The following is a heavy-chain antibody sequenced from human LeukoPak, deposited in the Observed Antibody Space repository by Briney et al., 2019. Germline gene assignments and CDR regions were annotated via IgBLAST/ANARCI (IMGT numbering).Heavy chain of an antibody. CDR2: INPSGGST. D-gene: IGHD3-22*01. J-gene: IGHJ4*02. V-gene: IGHV1-46*01. Sequence: VASVKVSCKASGYTFTSYYMHWVRQAPGQGLEWMGIINPSGGSTSYAQKFQGRVTMTRDMSTSTVYMELSSLRSEDTAVYYCARAYFPQYYYDSSGYYVYWGQGTLVTVSS. CDR3: ARAYFPQYYYDSSGYYVY. CDR1: GYTFTSYY.